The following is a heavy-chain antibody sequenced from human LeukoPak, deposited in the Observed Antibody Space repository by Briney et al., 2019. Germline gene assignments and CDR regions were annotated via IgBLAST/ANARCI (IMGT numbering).Heavy chain of an antibody. CDR3: ARKATHFSYGLRAIDY. CDR1: GGSFSDHY. CDR2: INHSGTT. J-gene: IGHJ4*02. D-gene: IGHD5-18*01. V-gene: IGHV4-34*01. Sequence: SETLSLTCAVYGGSFSDHYLNWIRQPPGKGLEWIGEINHSGTTNYNASLKSRVTISVDTSKNHLSLKLNSMTAADTAVYYCARKATHFSYGLRAIDYWGQGNLVTVSS.